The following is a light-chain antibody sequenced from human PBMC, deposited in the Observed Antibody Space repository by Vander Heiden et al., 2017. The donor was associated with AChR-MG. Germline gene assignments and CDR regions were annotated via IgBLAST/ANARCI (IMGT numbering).Light chain of an antibody. Sequence: DIQMTQSPSSLSASVGDRVTITCRASQTITNFLNWYQLKPGKAPNLLIYAASSLQTGVPSRFSGSGFGTDFTLTISSLQPEDFATYYCQQSDRTPYIFGQGTKLEIK. CDR3: QQSDRTPYI. V-gene: IGKV1-39*01. CDR1: QTITNF. J-gene: IGKJ2*01. CDR2: AAS.